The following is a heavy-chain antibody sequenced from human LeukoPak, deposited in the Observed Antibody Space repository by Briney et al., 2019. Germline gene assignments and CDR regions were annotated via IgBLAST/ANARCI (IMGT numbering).Heavy chain of an antibody. CDR2: IYHSGST. CDR1: GGSISSGGYY. J-gene: IGHJ4*02. Sequence: SQTLSLTCTVSGGSISSGGYYWSWIRQPPGKGLEWIGYIYHSGSTYYNPSLKSRVTISVDRSKNQFSLKLSSVTAADTAVYYCARASVGDSVYWGQGTLVTVSS. V-gene: IGHV4-30-2*01. CDR3: ARASVGDSVY. D-gene: IGHD2-15*01.